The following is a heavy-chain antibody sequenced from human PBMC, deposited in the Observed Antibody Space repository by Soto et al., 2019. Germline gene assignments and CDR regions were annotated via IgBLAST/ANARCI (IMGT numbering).Heavy chain of an antibody. Sequence: GASVKVSCKASGYTFTSYGISWVRQAPGQGLEWMGWISAYNGNTNYAQKLQGRVTMATDTSTSTAYMELRSLRSDDTAVYYCAREGIFGVVIYYYYCMDVWGQGTTVTVSS. J-gene: IGHJ6*02. CDR2: ISAYNGNT. V-gene: IGHV1-18*01. CDR1: GYTFTSYG. D-gene: IGHD3-3*01. CDR3: AREGIFGVVIYYYYCMDV.